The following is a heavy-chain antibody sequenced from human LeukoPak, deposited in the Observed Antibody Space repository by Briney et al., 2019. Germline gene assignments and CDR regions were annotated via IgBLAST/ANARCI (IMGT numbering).Heavy chain of an antibody. CDR2: IYSGGST. CDR1: GFTVSSNY. CDR3: AMIAVAGVNFDY. V-gene: IGHV3-53*01. D-gene: IGHD6-19*01. J-gene: IGHJ4*02. Sequence: GGSLRLSCAASGFTVSSNYMSWVRQAPGKGLEWVSFIYSGGSTYYADSVKGRFTISRDNSKNTLYLQMNSLRAEDTAVYYCAMIAVAGVNFDYWGQGTLVTASS.